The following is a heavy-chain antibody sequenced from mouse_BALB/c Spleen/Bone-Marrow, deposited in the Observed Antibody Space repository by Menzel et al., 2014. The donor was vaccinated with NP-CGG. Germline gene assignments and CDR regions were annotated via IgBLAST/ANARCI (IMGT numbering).Heavy chain of an antibody. D-gene: IGHD1-1*01. CDR3: ARSSYYGSSTFDY. CDR1: GYSFTGYF. V-gene: IGHV1-20*02. Sequence: VQLKDSGPELVKPGASVKISCKASGYSFTGYFMNWVMQSHGKSLEWIGRINPYNGDTFYNQKFKGKATLTVDKSSSAAHIDIRSLASEYSAVYYCARSSYYGSSTFDYSGQGNTLTVSS. CDR2: INPYNGDT. J-gene: IGHJ2*01.